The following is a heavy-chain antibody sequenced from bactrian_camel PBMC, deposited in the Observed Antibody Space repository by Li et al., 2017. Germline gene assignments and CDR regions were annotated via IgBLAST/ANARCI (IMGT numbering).Heavy chain of an antibody. CDR2: IATGAGRT. CDR3: AARGCWDSWSFGY. Sequence: HVQLVESGGGSVLPGGSLVLSCAVSGDEYDTACVGWFRQSPGKERERIATIATGAGRTYYADSVKGLFTISQDNAKRTVYLQMNSLKPEDTAMYVCAARGCWDSWSFGYWGQGTQVTVS. J-gene: IGHJ6*01. D-gene: IGHD6*01. CDR1: GDEYDTAC. V-gene: IGHV3S1*01.